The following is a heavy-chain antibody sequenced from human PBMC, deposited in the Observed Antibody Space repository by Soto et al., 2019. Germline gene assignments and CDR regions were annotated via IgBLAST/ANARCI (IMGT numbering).Heavy chain of an antibody. Sequence: PAETLCLTCTVSGGSISSYYWSWIRQPPGKGLEWIGYIYYSGSANYNPSVKSGFTISVDTSKNQFSLKLSSVTAADTAVYYGARGVTSTSGLNYHYGMDVWGQGTTVTVSS. CDR3: ARGVTSTSGLNYHYGMDV. CDR1: GGSISSYY. V-gene: IGHV4-59*01. CDR2: IYYSGSA. D-gene: IGHD4-17*01. J-gene: IGHJ6*02.